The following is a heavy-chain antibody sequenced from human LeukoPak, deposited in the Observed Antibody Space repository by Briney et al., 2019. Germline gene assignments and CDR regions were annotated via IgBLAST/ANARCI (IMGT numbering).Heavy chain of an antibody. J-gene: IGHJ5*02. CDR2: IYYSGST. CDR1: GGSISSGGYY. D-gene: IGHD3-3*01. Sequence: SETLSLTCTVSGGSISSGGYYWSWIRQHPGKGLEWIGYIYYSGSTYYNPSLKGRVTISVDTSKNQFSLKLSSVTAADTAVYYCASFFPSYYDFWSGYKADNWFDPWGQGTLVTVSS. V-gene: IGHV4-31*03. CDR3: ASFFPSYYDFWSGYKADNWFDP.